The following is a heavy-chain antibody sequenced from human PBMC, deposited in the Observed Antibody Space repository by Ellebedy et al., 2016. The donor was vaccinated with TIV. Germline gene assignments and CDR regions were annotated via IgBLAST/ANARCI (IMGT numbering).Heavy chain of an antibody. CDR3: ARGVWSGPFDYYYMDV. D-gene: IGHD3-3*01. CDR2: IIPILGIA. V-gene: IGHV1-69*04. Sequence: SVKVSXXASGGTFSSYAISWVRQAPGQGLEWMGRIIPILGIANYAQKFQGRVTITADKSTSTAYMELSSLRSEDTAVYYCARGVWSGPFDYYYMDVWGKGTTVTVSS. CDR1: GGTFSSYA. J-gene: IGHJ6*03.